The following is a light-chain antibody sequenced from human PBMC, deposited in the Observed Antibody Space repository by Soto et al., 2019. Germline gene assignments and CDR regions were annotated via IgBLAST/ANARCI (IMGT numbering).Light chain of an antibody. CDR2: DAS. J-gene: IGKJ5*01. CDR3: QQRSNWPPSIT. V-gene: IGKV3-11*01. Sequence: EVFLTQSPATLSLSPGERVTLSCRASQSVTTYLAWSQQKPGQPPMLLIYDASTRVTGAPARFSGSGSGTDFSLTISSLGPEDFAIYYWQQRSNWPPSITFGQGKRLEIK. CDR1: QSVTTY.